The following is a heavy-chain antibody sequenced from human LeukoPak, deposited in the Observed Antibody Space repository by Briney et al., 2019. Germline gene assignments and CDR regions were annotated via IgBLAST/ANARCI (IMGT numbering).Heavy chain of an antibody. CDR1: GFTVSSNY. CDR2: FYSGGYT. D-gene: IGHD4-23*01. CDR3: ATFSYAGNAGGSVGY. Sequence: GGSLRLSCAASGFTVSSNYMTWVRQAPGKGLEWVSVFYSGGYTYYADSAKGRFTISRDTSKNTVYLQMNSLRTDDTAVYYCATFSYAGNAGGSVGYWGQGTLVTVSS. J-gene: IGHJ4*02. V-gene: IGHV3-53*01.